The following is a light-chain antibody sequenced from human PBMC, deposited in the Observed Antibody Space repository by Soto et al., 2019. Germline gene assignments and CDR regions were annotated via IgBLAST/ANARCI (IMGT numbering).Light chain of an antibody. CDR2: EVN. Sequence: QSALTQPPSASGSPGQSVTLSCTGTSSDVGGYNYVSWYQQHPGKAPKLMTYEVNQRPSGVPDRFSGSKSGNTASLTVSGLQADDEADYYCSSYAGSNNLVFGGGTQLTVL. V-gene: IGLV2-8*01. J-gene: IGLJ2*01. CDR1: SSDVGGYNY. CDR3: SSYAGSNNLV.